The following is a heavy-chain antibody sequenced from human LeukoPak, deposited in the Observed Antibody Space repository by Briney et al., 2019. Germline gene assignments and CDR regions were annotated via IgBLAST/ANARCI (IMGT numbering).Heavy chain of an antibody. CDR1: GGSFSGYY. Sequence: SETLSLTCAVYGGSFSGYYWSWIRQPPGKGLEWIGEINHSGSTNYNPSLKSRVTISVDTSKNQFSLKVRSVTAADTAVFYCARKAFPRCYSLWGQGTLVTVSS. D-gene: IGHD2-15*01. CDR3: ARKAFPRCYSL. CDR2: INHSGST. J-gene: IGHJ4*02. V-gene: IGHV4-34*01.